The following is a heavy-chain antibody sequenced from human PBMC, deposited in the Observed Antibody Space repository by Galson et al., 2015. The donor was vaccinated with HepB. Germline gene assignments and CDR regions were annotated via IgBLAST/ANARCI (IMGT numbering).Heavy chain of an antibody. J-gene: IGHJ6*02. CDR1: GFTFSTYW. V-gene: IGHV3-7*03. CDR2: IKLDGSEK. CDR3: ARAYRPFDWSYGMDV. D-gene: IGHD3-9*01. Sequence: SLRLSCAASGFTFSTYWMIWVRQAPGKGLEWAANIKLDGSEKYSMDSLKGRFTISRDNAKNSLYLQMNSLRAEDTAVYYCARAYRPFDWSYGMDVWGQGTTVSVSS.